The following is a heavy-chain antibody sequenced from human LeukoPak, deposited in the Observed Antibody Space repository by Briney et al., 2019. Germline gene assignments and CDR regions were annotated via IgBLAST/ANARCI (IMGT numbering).Heavy chain of an antibody. CDR1: GYTFTSYD. J-gene: IGHJ6*03. D-gene: IGHD4-23*01. V-gene: IGHV1-8*02. CDR3: ARAYGGNQYYYYYMDV. Sequence: ASVKVSCKASGYTFTSYDINWVRQATGQGLEWMGWMNPNSGNTGYAQKFQGRVTMTRDTSISTAYMELSRLRSDDTAVYYCARAYGGNQYYYYYMDVWGKGTTVTISS. CDR2: MNPNSGNT.